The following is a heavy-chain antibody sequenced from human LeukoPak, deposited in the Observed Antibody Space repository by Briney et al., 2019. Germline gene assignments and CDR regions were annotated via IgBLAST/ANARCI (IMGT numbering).Heavy chain of an antibody. CDR3: AKAAVASWYFDL. J-gene: IGHJ2*01. CDR2: ISGSSSNT. D-gene: IGHD2-21*01. V-gene: IGHV3-23*01. CDR1: GFTFSSYA. Sequence: GGSLRLSCAASGFTFSSYAMSWVRQAPGKGLEWVSAISGSSSNTYYADSGKGRFTISRDNSKNTVYLQMNSLRAEDTAVYYRAKAAVASWYFDLWGRGTLVTVSS.